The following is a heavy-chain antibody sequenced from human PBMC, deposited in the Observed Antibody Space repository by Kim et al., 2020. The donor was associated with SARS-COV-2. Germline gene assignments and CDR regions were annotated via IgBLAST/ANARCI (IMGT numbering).Heavy chain of an antibody. Sequence: SETLSLTCTVSGGSISSSSYYWGWIRQPPGKGLEWIGSIYYSGSTYYNPSLKSRVTISVDTSKNQFSLKLSSVTAADTAVYYCARGSAFEYYFDYWGQGT. CDR1: GGSISSSSYY. CDR3: ARGSAFEYYFDY. V-gene: IGHV4-39*07. J-gene: IGHJ4*02. D-gene: IGHD3-9*01. CDR2: IYYSGST.